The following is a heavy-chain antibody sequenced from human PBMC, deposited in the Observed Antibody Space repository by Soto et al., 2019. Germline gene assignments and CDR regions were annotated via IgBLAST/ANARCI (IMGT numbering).Heavy chain of an antibody. CDR2: IHYNGNT. V-gene: IGHV4-59*01. D-gene: IGHD2-2*03. J-gene: IGHJ4*02. CDR3: AREGNLGRWIQPLDS. Sequence: PSETLALTCTVSGDCISSYSGSWIRQTPGKGLEWIGNIHYNGNTKYSPSLKSRVTMSVDTSKNHFSLKLISVTTADTAVYFCAREGNLGRWIQPLDSWGQGTLVTVSS. CDR1: GDCISSYS.